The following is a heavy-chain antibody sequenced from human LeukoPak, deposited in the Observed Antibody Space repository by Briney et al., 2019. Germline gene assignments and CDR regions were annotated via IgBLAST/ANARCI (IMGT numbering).Heavy chain of an antibody. Sequence: SETLSLTCAVYGGSFSGYYWSWIRQPPGKGLGWIGEINHSGSTNYNPSLKSRVTISVDTSKNQFSLKLSSVTAADTAVYYCARSRAWYGSGAVKKYYYYMDVWGKGTTVTISS. CDR1: GGSFSGYY. CDR3: ARSRAWYGSGAVKKYYYYMDV. V-gene: IGHV4-34*01. CDR2: INHSGST. D-gene: IGHD3-10*01. J-gene: IGHJ6*03.